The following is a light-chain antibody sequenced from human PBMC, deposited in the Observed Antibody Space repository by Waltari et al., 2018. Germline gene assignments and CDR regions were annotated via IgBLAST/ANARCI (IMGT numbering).Light chain of an antibody. CDR2: DVS. Sequence: QSALTQPASVSGSPGQSITISCTGSDVGGSNYVSWYQQHPGKAPQVIIYDVSDRPSVVSIRFAGHKSGDAASLTISGLQAEDEADYYCASWTDSDTLKLLFGGGTKLTVL. J-gene: IGLJ2*01. CDR1: SDVGGSNY. CDR3: ASWTDSDTLKLL. V-gene: IGLV2-14*03.